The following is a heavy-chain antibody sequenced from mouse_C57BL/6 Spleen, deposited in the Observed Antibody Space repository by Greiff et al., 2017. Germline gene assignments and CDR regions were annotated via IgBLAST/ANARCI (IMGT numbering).Heavy chain of an antibody. V-gene: IGHV7-3*01. Sequence: EVMLVESGGGLVQPGGSLSLSCAASGFTFTDYYMSWVRQPPGKALEWLGFIRNKANGYTTEYSASVKGRFTISRDNSQSILYLQMNALRAEDSAAYYCARIDGYCLFAYWGQGTLVTVSA. CDR1: GFTFTDYY. J-gene: IGHJ3*01. D-gene: IGHD2-3*01. CDR2: IRNKANGYTT. CDR3: ARIDGYCLFAY.